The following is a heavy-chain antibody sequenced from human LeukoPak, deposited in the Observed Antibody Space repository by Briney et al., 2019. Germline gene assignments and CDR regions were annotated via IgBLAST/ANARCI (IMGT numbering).Heavy chain of an antibody. D-gene: IGHD4-11*01. J-gene: IGHJ6*03. CDR1: GGSISSYY. Sequence: SETLSLTCTVSGGSISSYYWSWIRQPPGKGLEWIGYIHYSGSTHYNPSLRSRVTISVDTSKNQFSLKLSSVTAADTAVYYCARDYSNYVHYYMDVWGKGTTVTVSS. V-gene: IGHV4-59*01. CDR2: IHYSGST. CDR3: ARDYSNYVHYYMDV.